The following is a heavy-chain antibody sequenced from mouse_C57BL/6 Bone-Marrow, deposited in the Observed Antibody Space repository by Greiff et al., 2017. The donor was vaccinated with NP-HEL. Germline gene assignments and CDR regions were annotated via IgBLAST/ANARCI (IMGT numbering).Heavy chain of an antibody. V-gene: IGHV14-4*01. D-gene: IGHD2-1*01. J-gene: IGHJ3*01. CDR2: IDPENGDT. Sequence: EVQLQQSGAGLVRPGASVKLSCTASGFNIKDDYMHWVQQRPEQGLEWIGWIDPENGDTEYASKFQGKATITADTSSNTAYLQLSSLTSEDTAVYYCTTLIYYGNYGGFAYWGQGTLVAVSA. CDR3: TTLIYYGNYGGFAY. CDR1: GFNIKDDY.